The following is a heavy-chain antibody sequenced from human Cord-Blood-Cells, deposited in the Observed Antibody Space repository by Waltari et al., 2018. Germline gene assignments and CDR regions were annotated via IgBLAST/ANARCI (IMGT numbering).Heavy chain of an antibody. CDR2: ISSSSSYI. CDR3: ARAPATVVFDY. Sequence: EVQLVESGGGLVTPGGSLRLSCAASGFLFSSYSMNSVRQAPGKGLEWVSSISSSSSYIYYADSVKGRFTISRDNAKNSLYLQMNSLRAEDTAVYYCARAPATVVFDYWGQGTLVTVSS. J-gene: IGHJ4*02. D-gene: IGHD4-4*01. V-gene: IGHV3-21*01. CDR1: GFLFSSYS.